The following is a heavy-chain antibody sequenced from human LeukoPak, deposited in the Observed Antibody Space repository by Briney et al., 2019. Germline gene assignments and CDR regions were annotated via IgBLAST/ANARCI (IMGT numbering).Heavy chain of an antibody. CDR1: GGSISSSSYY. CDR2: IYYSGST. J-gene: IGHJ3*02. Sequence: PSETLSLTCTVSGGSISSSSYYWGWIRQPPGKGLEWIGSIYYSGSTYYHPSLKSRVTISVDTSKNQFSLKLSSVTAADTAVYYCARGFGFYDFWSGYWDSFDIWGQGTMVTVSS. D-gene: IGHD3-3*01. V-gene: IGHV4-39*01. CDR3: ARGFGFYDFWSGYWDSFDI.